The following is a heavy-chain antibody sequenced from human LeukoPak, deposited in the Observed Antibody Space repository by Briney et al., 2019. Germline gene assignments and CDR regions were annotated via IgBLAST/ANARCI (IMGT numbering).Heavy chain of an antibody. Sequence: PSVTLSLPCTVSGGSLSSNSYHWGRVRQPPGKGLERVWSIYYSGSTYYNPSLKSRVTISVDTSKNQFSLKLSSVTAADTAVYYCARGREVFWVYYFDYWGQGTLVTVSS. CDR2: IYYSGST. V-gene: IGHV4-39*01. CDR1: GGSLSSNSYH. J-gene: IGHJ4*02. D-gene: IGHD3-3*01. CDR3: ARGREVFWVYYFDY.